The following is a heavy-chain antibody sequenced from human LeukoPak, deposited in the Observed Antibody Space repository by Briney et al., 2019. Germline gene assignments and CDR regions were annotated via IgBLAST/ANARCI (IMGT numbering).Heavy chain of an antibody. CDR3: AKIGPLSWAYYFDY. CDR2: IVGSGTNT. V-gene: IGHV3-23*01. J-gene: IGHJ4*02. CDR1: GFTFSIYA. Sequence: PGGSLRLSCAASGFTFSIYAMTWVRQAPGMGLKWVSSIVGSGTNTFYAGSVKGRFTVSRDNSKNTLYLEMNSLRAEDTAVYYCAKIGPLSWAYYFDYWGQGTLVTVSS. D-gene: IGHD3-10*01.